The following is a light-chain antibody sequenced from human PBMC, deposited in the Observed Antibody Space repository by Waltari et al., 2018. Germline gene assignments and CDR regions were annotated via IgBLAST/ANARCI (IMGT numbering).Light chain of an antibody. J-gene: IGKJ4*01. Sequence: DIQMTQSPSSLSASAGDRVTITCRASQNINNYVNWYQQKPGKAPTPLIYTASTLQSGVPSRFSGSGGGTLFTLTISSLQPEDFATYYCQMYTTYSQTFGGGTKVEMK. CDR2: TAS. CDR1: QNINNY. V-gene: IGKV1-39*01. CDR3: QMYTTYSQT.